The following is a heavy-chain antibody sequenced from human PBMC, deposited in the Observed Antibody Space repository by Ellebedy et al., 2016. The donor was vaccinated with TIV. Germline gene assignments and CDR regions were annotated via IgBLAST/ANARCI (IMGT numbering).Heavy chain of an antibody. V-gene: IGHV3-53*01. CDR1: GFPVSSNY. CDR2: IYSGGST. Sequence: GESLKISCAASGFPVSSNYMSWVRQAPGKGLEWVSVIYSGGSTYYADSVKGRFTISRDNSKNTLYLQMNSLRAEDTAVYYCARSPGTIDYWGQGTLVTVSS. CDR3: ARSPGTIDY. J-gene: IGHJ4*02.